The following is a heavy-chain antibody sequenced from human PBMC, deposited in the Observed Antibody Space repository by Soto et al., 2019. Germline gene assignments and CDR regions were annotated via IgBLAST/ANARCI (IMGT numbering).Heavy chain of an antibody. CDR1: GYTFTSYG. D-gene: IGHD3-22*01. CDR2: ISAYNGNT. V-gene: IGHV1-18*04. CDR3: ARVDFAYYYYTSGSHGIDV. Sequence: GASVKVSCKASGYTFTSYGISWVRQAPGQGLEWMGWISAYNGNTNYAQKLQGRVTMTTDTSTSTAYMELRSLRSDDTAVYYSARVDFAYYYYTSGSHGIDVWSQVTTLTVSS. J-gene: IGHJ6*02.